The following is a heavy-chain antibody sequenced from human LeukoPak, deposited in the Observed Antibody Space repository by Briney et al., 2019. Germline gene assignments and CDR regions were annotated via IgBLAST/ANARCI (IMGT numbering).Heavy chain of an antibody. CDR3: ARDDCSSISCYHNWFDP. Sequence: GGSLRLSCAASGITFSSYWMSWVRQAPGKGLEWVANIKQDGSEKYYVDSVKGRFTISRDNAKNSLYLQMNSLRAEDTAVYYCARDDCSSISCYHNWFDPWGQGTLVTVSS. CDR1: GITFSSYW. D-gene: IGHD2-2*01. J-gene: IGHJ5*02. CDR2: IKQDGSEK. V-gene: IGHV3-7*01.